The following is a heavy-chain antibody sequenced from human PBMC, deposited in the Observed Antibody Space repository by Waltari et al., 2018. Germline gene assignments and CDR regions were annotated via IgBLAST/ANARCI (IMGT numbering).Heavy chain of an antibody. CDR2: IYHSGST. CDR1: GYSISSGYY. D-gene: IGHD3-10*01. V-gene: IGHV4-38-2*01. J-gene: IGHJ5*02. Sequence: QVQLQESGPGLVKPSETLSLTCAVSGYSISSGYYWGWIRQPPGKGLEWIGSIYHSGSTYYHPSLKSRVTISVDTSKTQFSLKLSSVTAADTAVYYCARARSYMVRGVPRSWWFDPWGQGTLVTVSS. CDR3: ARARSYMVRGVPRSWWFDP.